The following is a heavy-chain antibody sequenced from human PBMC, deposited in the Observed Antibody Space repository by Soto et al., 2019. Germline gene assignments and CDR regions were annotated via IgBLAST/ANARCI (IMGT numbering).Heavy chain of an antibody. CDR3: ARDFFSSSSSHYFDI. CDR2: ISGSSGET. J-gene: IGHJ4*02. CDR1: GYSIANFG. Sequence: GASVKVSCKASGYSIANFGFSWVRQAPGQGLEWMGWISGSSGETRYAQKLQGRVTMTTDTSTSTAYMELRSLNSDDTAVYYCARDFFSSSSSHYFDIWGQGTLVTVSS. V-gene: IGHV1-18*01. D-gene: IGHD6-6*01.